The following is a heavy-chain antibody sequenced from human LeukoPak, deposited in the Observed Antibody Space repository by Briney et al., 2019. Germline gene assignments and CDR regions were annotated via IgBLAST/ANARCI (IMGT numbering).Heavy chain of an antibody. Sequence: GGSLRLSCAVSGITLSNYGMSWVRQAPGKGLEWVAGISGSGGRTNYADSVKGRFTVSRDNPKNTLYLQMNSLRAEDTAVYFCAKRSLGIRDILVGFHKEANYFDSWGQGALVTVSS. CDR1: GITLSNYG. CDR2: ISGSGGRT. D-gene: IGHD2-15*01. V-gene: IGHV3-23*01. J-gene: IGHJ4*02. CDR3: AKRSLGIRDILVGFHKEANYFDS.